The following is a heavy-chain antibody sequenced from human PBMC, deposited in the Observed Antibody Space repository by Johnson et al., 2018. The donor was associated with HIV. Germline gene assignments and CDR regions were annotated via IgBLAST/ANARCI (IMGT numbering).Heavy chain of an antibody. J-gene: IGHJ3*02. CDR1: GFTVSSNY. CDR2: IYSGGST. CDR3: ARGRPNYYDSSGRYVPVAFDS. Sequence: VQLVESGGGLIQPGGSLRLSCAASGFTVSSNYMSWVRQAPGKGLEWVSVIYSGGSTYYADSVKGRFTISRDNSKNTLYLQMNSLRAEDTAVYYCARGRPNYYDSSGRYVPVAFDSWGQGTMVTVSS. V-gene: IGHV3-53*01. D-gene: IGHD3-22*01.